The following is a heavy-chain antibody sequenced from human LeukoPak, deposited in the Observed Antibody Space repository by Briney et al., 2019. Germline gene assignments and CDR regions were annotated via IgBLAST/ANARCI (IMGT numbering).Heavy chain of an antibody. Sequence: SVTVSCTASGGTFSSYAISRVRQAHGQGLEWMGGIIPIFGTANYAQKFQGRVTITTDKSTSTAYMELSSLRSEDTAVYYCARDSGISPSFDHWGQGTLVTVSS. V-gene: IGHV1-69*05. D-gene: IGHD3-3*01. CDR1: GGTFSSYA. J-gene: IGHJ4*02. CDR2: IIPIFGTA. CDR3: ARDSGISPSFDH.